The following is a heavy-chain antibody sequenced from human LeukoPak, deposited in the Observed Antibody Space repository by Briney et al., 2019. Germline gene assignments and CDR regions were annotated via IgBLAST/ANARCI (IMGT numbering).Heavy chain of an antibody. D-gene: IGHD3-16*01. J-gene: IGHJ4*02. Sequence: SETLSLTCAVSGDSLTSNSHSWGWSRQSPGEGLQWIVTINNWGTKYYNPSLKSRVTMPVDTSKNQFSLNLISVTAADTAVYYCARLRGGVQLWGNWGQGTLVTVSS. V-gene: IGHV4-39*01. CDR3: ARLRGGVQLWGN. CDR1: GDSLTSNSHS. CDR2: INNWGTK.